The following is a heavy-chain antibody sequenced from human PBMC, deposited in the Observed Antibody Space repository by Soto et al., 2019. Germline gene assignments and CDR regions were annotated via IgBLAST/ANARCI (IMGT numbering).Heavy chain of an antibody. Sequence: PWGSLRLSCSPSGFTFSLHSMNWVRQAPGRGLEWVSYISTGSTNIHYADSVKGRFTISRDSASSSLYLQMNSLRGDDTAVYYCARGVRADYYQHYGMDVWGQGTPVTVSS. CDR2: ISTGSTNI. D-gene: IGHD3-3*02. V-gene: IGHV3-48*01. J-gene: IGHJ6*01. CDR1: GFTFSLHS. CDR3: ARGVRADYYQHYGMDV.